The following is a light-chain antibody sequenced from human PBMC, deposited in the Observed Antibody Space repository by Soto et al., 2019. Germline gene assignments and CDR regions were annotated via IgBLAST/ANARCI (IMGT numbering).Light chain of an antibody. J-gene: IGLJ3*02. CDR1: SSDVGGYNY. CDR2: EVS. CDR3: QVWDDTSDQPV. V-gene: IGLV2-8*01. Sequence: QSVLTQPPSASGSPGQSVTISCTGTSSDVGGYNYVSWYQQHPGKAPKLMIYEVSKRPSGVPDRFSGSNSGNTATLTISRFDAGDEADYYCQVWDDTSDQPVFGGGTKVTVL.